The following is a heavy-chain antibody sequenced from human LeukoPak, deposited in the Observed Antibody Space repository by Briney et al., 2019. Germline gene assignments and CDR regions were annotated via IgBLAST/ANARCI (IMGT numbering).Heavy chain of an antibody. D-gene: IGHD6-19*01. J-gene: IGHJ6*02. CDR3: ARFGIAMAGTYYGMDV. CDR2: INHSGST. Sequence: SETLSLTCAVYGGSFSGYYWSWIRQPPGKGLEWVGEINHSGSTNYNPSLKSRVTISVDTSKNQFSLKLSSVTAADTAVYYCARFGIAMAGTYYGMDVWGQGTTVTVSS. CDR1: GGSFSGYY. V-gene: IGHV4-34*01.